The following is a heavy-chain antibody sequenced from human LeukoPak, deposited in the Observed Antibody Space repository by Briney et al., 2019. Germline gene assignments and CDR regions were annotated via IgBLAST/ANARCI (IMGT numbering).Heavy chain of an antibody. D-gene: IGHD3-22*01. V-gene: IGHV3-64*02. CDR3: ARIFYDSSGYYYDY. CDR2: ITSSGGST. CDR1: GFTFSSYA. J-gene: IGHJ4*02. Sequence: GGSLRLSCAASGFTFSSYAMHWVRQAPGKGLEYVSAITSSGGSTFYADSVKGRFTISRDNSKNTLYLQMGSLRAEDMAVYYCARIFYDSSGYYYDYWGQGNLVTVSS.